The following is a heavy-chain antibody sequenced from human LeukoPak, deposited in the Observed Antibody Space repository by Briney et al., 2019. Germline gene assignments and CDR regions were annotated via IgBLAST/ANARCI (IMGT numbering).Heavy chain of an antibody. CDR1: GGSISSSSYC. CDR2: IYYSGST. CDR3: ARLAASCSSSSCSFDY. J-gene: IGHJ4*02. D-gene: IGHD2-2*01. V-gene: IGHV4-39*01. Sequence: SETLSLTCTVSGGSISSSSYCWGWIRQPPGKGLDWIGNIYYSGSTYYNPSLKSRVPISVDTSKNQFSLKLSSVTAADTAVYSCARLAASCSSSSCSFDYWGQGTLVTVSS.